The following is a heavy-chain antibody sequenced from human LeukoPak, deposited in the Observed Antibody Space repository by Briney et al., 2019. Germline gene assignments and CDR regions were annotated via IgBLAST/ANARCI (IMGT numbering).Heavy chain of an antibody. D-gene: IGHD3-3*01. J-gene: IGHJ5*02. Sequence: TSETLSLTCAVYGGSFSGYYWSWIRQPPGKGLEWIGEINHSGSTNYNPPLKSRVTISVDTSKNQFSLKLSSVTAADTAVYYCARHGVWTHNWFDPWGQGTLVTVSS. CDR2: INHSGST. CDR1: GGSFSGYY. CDR3: ARHGVWTHNWFDP. V-gene: IGHV4-34*01.